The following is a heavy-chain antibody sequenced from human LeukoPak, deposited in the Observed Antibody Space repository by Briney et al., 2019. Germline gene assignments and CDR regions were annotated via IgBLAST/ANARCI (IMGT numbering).Heavy chain of an antibody. V-gene: IGHV3-74*01. CDR3: AYCGGDCYFDY. CDR1: GFTFSSYW. CDR2: INSDGSST. D-gene: IGHD2-21*02. J-gene: IGHJ4*02. Sequence: GGSLRLSCAASGFTFSSYWMHWVRQAPGKGLVWVSRINSDGSSTSCADSVKGRFTISRDNAKNTLYLQMNSLRAEDTAVYYCAYCGGDCYFDYWGQGTLVTVSS.